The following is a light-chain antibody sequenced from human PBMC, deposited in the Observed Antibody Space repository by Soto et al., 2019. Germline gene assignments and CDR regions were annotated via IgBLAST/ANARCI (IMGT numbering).Light chain of an antibody. V-gene: IGKV3-15*01. J-gene: IGKJ1*01. CDR3: QQYNDWPPT. CDR1: QSVSSN. Sequence: IVMTQSPGTLSLSPGERATLSCRASQSVSSNLAWYQQIPGQAPRLLIYAASTRATGIPARFTGSGSGTEFTLAINSLQSEDFAVYYCQQYNDWPPTFGLGTKLEIK. CDR2: AAS.